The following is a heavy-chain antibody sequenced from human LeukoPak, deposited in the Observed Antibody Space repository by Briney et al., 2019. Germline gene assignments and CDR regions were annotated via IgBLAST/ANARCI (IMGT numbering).Heavy chain of an antibody. D-gene: IGHD4-17*01. CDR3: GRLDDRDFGDRGYLDL. CDR1: GPGLGHLSYY. V-gene: IGHV4-39*01. CDR2: INWSGST. Sequence: SETLSLTCTVSGPGLGHLSYYWGWIRQPPGKGLEWIGSINWSGSTTYNSSLKSRVSLSIDMSKNQVSLRLTSATAADTAVYYCGRLDDRDFGDRGYLDLWGRGTLVTVSS. J-gene: IGHJ2*01.